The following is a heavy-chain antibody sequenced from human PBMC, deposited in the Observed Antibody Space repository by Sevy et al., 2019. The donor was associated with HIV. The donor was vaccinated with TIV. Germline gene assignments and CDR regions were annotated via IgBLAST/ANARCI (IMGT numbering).Heavy chain of an antibody. D-gene: IGHD3-10*01. CDR1: GFTFSSYA. Sequence: GGSLRLSCAASGFTFSSYAMHWVRQAPGKGLEWVAVISYDGSNKYYADSVKGRFTISRNNSKNTLNLQMNSLRAEDTAVYYCARDVHGSGSYKTYFDYWGQGTLVTVSS. CDR2: ISYDGSNK. J-gene: IGHJ4*02. V-gene: IGHV3-30-3*01. CDR3: ARDVHGSGSYKTYFDY.